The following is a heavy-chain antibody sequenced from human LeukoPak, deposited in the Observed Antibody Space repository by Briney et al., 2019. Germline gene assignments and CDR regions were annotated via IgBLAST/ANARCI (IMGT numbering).Heavy chain of an antibody. D-gene: IGHD2-2*02. CDR2: ISSSSSYI. Sequence: GGSLRLSCAASGFTFSSYSMNWVRQAPGKGLEWVSSISSSSSYIYYADSVKGRFTISRDNAKNSLYLQMNSLRAEDTAVYYCARGYAVPAAIQRPYYYYGMDVWGQGTTVTVSS. CDR1: GFTFSSYS. CDR3: ARGYAVPAAIQRPYYYYGMDV. J-gene: IGHJ6*02. V-gene: IGHV3-21*01.